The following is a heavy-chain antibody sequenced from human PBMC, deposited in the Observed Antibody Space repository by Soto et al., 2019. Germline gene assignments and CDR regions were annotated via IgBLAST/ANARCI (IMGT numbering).Heavy chain of an antibody. Sequence: SETLSLTCAVSGYSISSGYYWGWIRQPPGKGLEWIGSINHSGSTYYNPSLKSRVTISVDTSKNQFSLKLSSVTATDTAVYYCARDGFLEWLLYGEVSANWFDPWGQGTLVTVSS. D-gene: IGHD3-3*01. V-gene: IGHV4-38-2*02. CDR3: ARDGFLEWLLYGEVSANWFDP. CDR2: INHSGST. CDR1: GYSISSGYY. J-gene: IGHJ5*02.